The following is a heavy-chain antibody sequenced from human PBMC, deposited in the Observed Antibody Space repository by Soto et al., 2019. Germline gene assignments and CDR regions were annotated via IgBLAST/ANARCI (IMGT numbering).Heavy chain of an antibody. D-gene: IGHD3-10*01. V-gene: IGHV4-34*01. J-gene: IGHJ4*02. Sequence: QVQLQQWGAGLLKPSETLSLTCAVYGGSFSGYYWSWIRQPPGKGLEWIGEINHSGSTNYNPSLKSRVTISVDTSKNQFSLKLSSVTAADTAVYYCASRRDYYGSGSYDPFDYWGQGTLVTVSS. CDR2: INHSGST. CDR3: ASRRDYYGSGSYDPFDY. CDR1: GGSFSGYY.